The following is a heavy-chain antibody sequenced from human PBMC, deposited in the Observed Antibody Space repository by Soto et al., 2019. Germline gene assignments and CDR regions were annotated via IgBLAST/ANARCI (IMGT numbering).Heavy chain of an antibody. D-gene: IGHD5-12*01. CDR3: ARGLGYEHYYGMDV. CDR2: MYPGESDT. Sequence: GESLKISCTRSGYSVTRYGVGWLRQMPGKGLEWSGIMYPGESDTRYSPSFQGQVTISADKSISTAYLQWSSLKASDTAMYYCARGLGYEHYYGMDVWGQGTTVTLSS. J-gene: IGHJ6*02. CDR1: GYSVTRYG. V-gene: IGHV5-51*01.